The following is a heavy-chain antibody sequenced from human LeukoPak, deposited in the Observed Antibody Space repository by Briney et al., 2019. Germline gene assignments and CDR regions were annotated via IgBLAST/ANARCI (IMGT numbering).Heavy chain of an antibody. J-gene: IGHJ3*02. CDR3: ARVGDSSGSDAFDI. CDR2: ISSSSSFT. Sequence: PGGSLRLSCAASGFTFSDYYMSWIRQAPGKGLEWVSYISSSSSFTNYADSVKGRFTISRDNAKNSLYLQMSSLRAEDTAVYYCARVGDSSGSDAFDIWGQGTMVTVSS. CDR1: GFTFSDYY. V-gene: IGHV3-11*05. D-gene: IGHD3-22*01.